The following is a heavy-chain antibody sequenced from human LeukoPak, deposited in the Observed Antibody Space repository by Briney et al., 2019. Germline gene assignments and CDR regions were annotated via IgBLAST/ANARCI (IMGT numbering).Heavy chain of an antibody. CDR3: ARSYDFRDAFDI. CDR2: IYYSGST. J-gene: IGHJ3*02. V-gene: IGHV4-59*01. D-gene: IGHD3-3*01. CDR1: GGSIISYY. Sequence: PAETLSLACTVSGGSIISYYWSWIRQPPGKGLEGIGYIYYSGSTNYNPSLQSRVTISVDTSKNQFSLKLRSVTAADTAVYYCARSYDFRDAFDIWGQGTMVTVSS.